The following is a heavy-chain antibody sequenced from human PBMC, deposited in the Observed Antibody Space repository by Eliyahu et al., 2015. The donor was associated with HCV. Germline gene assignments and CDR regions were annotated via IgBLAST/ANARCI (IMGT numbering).Heavy chain of an antibody. Sequence: EVQLVVSGGGLVKPGGSLRLXCAAXGXTXXSXNMNXVRQAPGKGLEWVSSISSSSSYIYYPDSVKGRFTISRXNAKNSLFLQMNSLKAEDTAVYYCARDPRPYDSFAFDIWGQGTMVTVSS. D-gene: IGHD3-22*01. V-gene: IGHV3-21*01. CDR1: GXTXXSXN. CDR2: ISSSSSYI. J-gene: IGHJ3*02. CDR3: ARDPRPYDSFAFDI.